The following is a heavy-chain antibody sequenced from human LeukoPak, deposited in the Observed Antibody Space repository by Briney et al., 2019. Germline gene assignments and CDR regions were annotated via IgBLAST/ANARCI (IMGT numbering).Heavy chain of an antibody. CDR3: ARGTNKGAFDI. V-gene: IGHV4-34*01. Sequence: SETLSLTCAVYGGSFGGYYWSWIRQPPGKGLEWIGEINHSGSTNYNPSLKSRGTISVDTSKSQFSLKLSSVTAADTAVYYCARGTNKGAFDIWGQGTMVTVS. CDR2: INHSGST. J-gene: IGHJ3*02. D-gene: IGHD1-14*01. CDR1: GGSFGGYY.